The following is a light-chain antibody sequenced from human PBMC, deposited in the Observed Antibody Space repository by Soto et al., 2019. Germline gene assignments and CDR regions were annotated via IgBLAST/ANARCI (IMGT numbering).Light chain of an antibody. Sequence: QSVRTQPASVSGSPGQSITISCTGTRSDVGGYNYVSWYQQHPGKAPKLMIYDVSNRPSGVSNRFSGSKSGNTASLTISGLHAEDEADYYCRSYMGRRDLDVFGTGARVTVL. CDR1: RSDVGGYNY. V-gene: IGLV2-14*01. CDR3: RSYMGRRDLDV. J-gene: IGLJ1*01. CDR2: DVS.